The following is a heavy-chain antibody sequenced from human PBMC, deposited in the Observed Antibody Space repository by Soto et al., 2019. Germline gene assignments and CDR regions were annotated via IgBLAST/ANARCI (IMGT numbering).Heavy chain of an antibody. J-gene: IGHJ3*02. Sequence: PSETLSLTCTVPAGSVTSGSYDWSWIPEPPGKGVEWIGYIYYRGSTNYNPSLKSRVTRSVDAAQNQFSLKLSSVTAAATAGYYCARGGWLDAFDIWCQGTMVTVSS. CDR1: AGSVTSGSYD. CDR2: IYYRGST. D-gene: IGHD5-12*01. CDR3: ARGGWLDAFDI. V-gene: IGHV4-61*01.